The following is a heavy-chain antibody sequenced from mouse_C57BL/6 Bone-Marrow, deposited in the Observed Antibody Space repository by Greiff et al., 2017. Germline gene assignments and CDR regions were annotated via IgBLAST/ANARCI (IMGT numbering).Heavy chain of an antibody. CDR2: IYPGSGNT. Sequence: VQLQQSGAELVRPGASVKLSCKASGYTFTDYYINWVKQRPGQGLEWIARIYPGSGNTYYNEKFKGKATLTAEKSSSTAYMQLSSLTSEDSAVYGGARGVLRYPFAYWGQGTLVTVSA. CDR3: ARGVLRYPFAY. CDR1: GYTFTDYY. V-gene: IGHV1-76*01. D-gene: IGHD1-1*01. J-gene: IGHJ3*01.